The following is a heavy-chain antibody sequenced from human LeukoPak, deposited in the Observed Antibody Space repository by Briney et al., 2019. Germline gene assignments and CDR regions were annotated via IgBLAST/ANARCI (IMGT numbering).Heavy chain of an antibody. J-gene: IGHJ4*02. V-gene: IGHV3-21*01. CDR2: ISSSSSYI. CDR1: GFTFSNYN. CDR3: ASALEDDDFSFDY. Sequence: PGGSLRLSCAASGFTFSNYNMNWVRQAPGKGLEWVSSISSSSSYIYYADSLKGRFTISRDNAKNSLYLQPNSLRAEDTAVYYCASALEDDDFSFDYWGQGTLVTVSS. D-gene: IGHD1-1*01.